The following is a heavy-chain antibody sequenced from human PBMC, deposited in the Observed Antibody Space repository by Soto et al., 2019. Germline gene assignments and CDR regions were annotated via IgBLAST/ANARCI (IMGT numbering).Heavy chain of an antibody. CDR2: INSNSGAT. Sequence: GASVKVSCKASGYTFTGYFMHWVRQAPGQGLEWMGWINSNSGATKYAQKFQGRVTLGRDTSISTAYMELSGLRSDDTAVYYCARGGGTILAPLPWGQGTLVTVSS. D-gene: IGHD3-3*01. J-gene: IGHJ5*02. CDR1: GYTFTGYF. CDR3: ARGGGTILAPLP. V-gene: IGHV1-2*02.